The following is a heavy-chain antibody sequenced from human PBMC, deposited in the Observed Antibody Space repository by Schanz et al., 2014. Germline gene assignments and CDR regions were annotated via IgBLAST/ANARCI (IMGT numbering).Heavy chain of an antibody. D-gene: IGHD2-21*02. V-gene: IGHV3-23*01. CDR3: ARPSDSSWYMDV. Sequence: EVHLLESGGGLVQPGGSLRLSCAASGFTFSNHALSWVRQAPGKGLEWVSGIGGSGDSTHYADSVKGRFTISRDNPKKTLYLQMNSLRAEDTAVYYCARPSDSSWYMDVWGKGTTVTVSS. J-gene: IGHJ6*03. CDR2: IGGSGDST. CDR1: GFTFSNHA.